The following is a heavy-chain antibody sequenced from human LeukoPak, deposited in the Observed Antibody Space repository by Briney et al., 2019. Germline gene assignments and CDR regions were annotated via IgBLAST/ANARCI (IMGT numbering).Heavy chain of an antibody. Sequence: SETLSLTCTVSPDSTTSNFWSWVRQHPGKGLEWFGYTSYSGGTYYNPSLMSRITVSVDRSQNQFSLKMRDVTAADTAVYFCATAEWEYFYFDSWGQGALVAVSS. J-gene: IGHJ4*02. V-gene: IGHV4-59*06. CDR2: TSYSGGT. CDR1: PDSTTSNF. D-gene: IGHD1-26*01. CDR3: ATAEWEYFYFDS.